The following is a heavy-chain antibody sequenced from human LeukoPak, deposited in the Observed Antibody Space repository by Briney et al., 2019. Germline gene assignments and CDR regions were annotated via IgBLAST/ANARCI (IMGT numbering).Heavy chain of an antibody. Sequence: NPGGSLRLSCAASGFTFTTYSMNWVRQAPGKGLEWVSPISSSSSYIFYADSVKGRFTISRDNAKNSLYLQVNSLRDDDTAVYYCARDQGMVNDAFDVWGQGTLVTVSS. CDR3: ARDQGMVNDAFDV. V-gene: IGHV3-21*04. J-gene: IGHJ3*01. D-gene: IGHD4/OR15-4a*01. CDR2: ISSSSSYI. CDR1: GFTFTTYS.